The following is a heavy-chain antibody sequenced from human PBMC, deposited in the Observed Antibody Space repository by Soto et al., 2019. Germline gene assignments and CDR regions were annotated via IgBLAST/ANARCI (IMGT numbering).Heavy chain of an antibody. CDR3: ARGGSSSYLYYYYGMDV. CDR2: INPNSGGT. CDR1: GYTFTGYY. Sequence: GASVKVSCKASGYTFTGYYMHGVRQAPGQGLEWMGWINPNSGGTNYAQKFQGWVTMTRDTSISTAYMELSRLRSDDTAVYYCARGGSSSYLYYYYGMDVWGQGTTVTVSS. J-gene: IGHJ6*02. V-gene: IGHV1-2*04. D-gene: IGHD6-6*01.